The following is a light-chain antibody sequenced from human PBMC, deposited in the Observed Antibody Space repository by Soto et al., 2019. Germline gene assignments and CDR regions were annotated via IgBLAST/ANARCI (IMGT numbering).Light chain of an antibody. J-gene: IGKJ3*01. CDR2: GAS. Sequence: EIVLTQSPGTLSLSPGERATLSCRASQSVSSSYLAWYQQKPGQAPRLLIYGASSRATGIPDRFSGSESGTDFTLTISRLEPEDFPVYYCQQYGSSPLFTFGPGTKVDI. CDR1: QSVSSSY. V-gene: IGKV3-20*01. CDR3: QQYGSSPLFT.